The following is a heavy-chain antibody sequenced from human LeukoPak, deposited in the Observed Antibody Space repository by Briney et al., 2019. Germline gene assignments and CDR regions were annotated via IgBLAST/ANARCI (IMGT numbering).Heavy chain of an antibody. V-gene: IGHV3-21*01. D-gene: IGHD3-16*02. CDR2: ISSSSYI. Sequence: PGGSLGLSCAASGFTFSSYSMNWVRQAPGKGLEWVSSISSSSYIYYADSVKGRFTISRDNAKNSLYLQMNSLRAEDTAVYYCARARGYVWGSYRPFDYWGQGTLVTVSS. J-gene: IGHJ4*02. CDR3: ARARGYVWGSYRPFDY. CDR1: GFTFSSYS.